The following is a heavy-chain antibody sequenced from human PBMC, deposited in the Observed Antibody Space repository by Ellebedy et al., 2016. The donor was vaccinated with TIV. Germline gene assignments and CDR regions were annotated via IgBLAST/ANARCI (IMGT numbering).Heavy chain of an antibody. Sequence: MPSETLSLTCAVSGGSISSSNWWSWVRQPPGKGLEWIGEIIHSGSTNYNPSLKSRVTISVDTSKNQFSLKLSSVTAADTAVYYCARSRGAAGTAFGYWGQGTLVTVSS. CDR3: ARSRGAAGTAFGY. CDR2: IIHSGST. V-gene: IGHV4-4*02. J-gene: IGHJ4*02. CDR1: GGSISSSNW. D-gene: IGHD6-13*01.